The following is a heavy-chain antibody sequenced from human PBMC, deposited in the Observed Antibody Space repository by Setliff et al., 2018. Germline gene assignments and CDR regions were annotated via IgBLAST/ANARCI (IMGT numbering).Heavy chain of an antibody. Sequence: PGGSLRLSCAASGFTVNTNYMTWVRQAPGKGLEWVSITYRDGSTYYAESVKGRFTLSRDSTKNTLSLQMNSLRVEDTAFSYCGTNSDSMHYIDFWGQGTLVTVSS. V-gene: IGHV3-66*01. J-gene: IGHJ4*02. CDR1: GFTVNTNY. CDR2: TYRDGST. CDR3: GTNSDSMHYIDF. D-gene: IGHD2-8*01.